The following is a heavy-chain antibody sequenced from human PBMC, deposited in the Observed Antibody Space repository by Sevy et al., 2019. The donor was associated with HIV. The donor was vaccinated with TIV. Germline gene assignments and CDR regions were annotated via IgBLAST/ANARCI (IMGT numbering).Heavy chain of an antibody. CDR3: AKDRVVLYPPDQGSFDI. D-gene: IGHD2-8*02. CDR2: ISGSGGSA. J-gene: IGHJ3*02. V-gene: IGHV3-23*01. Sequence: GGSLRLSCAASGFTFNKHGMNWVRQAPGKGLEWVSSISGSGGSAYYADSVKGRFTVSRDNSKDTLFLQMNGLRAEDTAVYCCAKDRVVLYPPDQGSFDIWGQGTMVTVSS. CDR1: GFTFNKHG.